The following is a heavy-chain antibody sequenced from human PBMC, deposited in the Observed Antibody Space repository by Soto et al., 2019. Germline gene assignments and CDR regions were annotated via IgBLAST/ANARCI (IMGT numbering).Heavy chain of an antibody. Sequence: SVKVSCKASGGTFSSYAISWVRQAPGQGLEWMGGIIPIFGTANYAQKFQGRVTVTADESTSTAYMELSSLRSEDTAVYYCARETPAPITIFGVYYYYGMDVWGQGTTVTVSS. J-gene: IGHJ6*02. V-gene: IGHV1-69*13. CDR2: IIPIFGTA. D-gene: IGHD3-3*01. CDR3: ARETPAPITIFGVYYYYGMDV. CDR1: GGTFSSYA.